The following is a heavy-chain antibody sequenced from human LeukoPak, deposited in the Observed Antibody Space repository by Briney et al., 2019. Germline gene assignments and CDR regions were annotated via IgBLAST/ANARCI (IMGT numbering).Heavy chain of an antibody. Sequence: GASVKVSCKASGYTFTSYDINWVRQATGQGLAWMGWMNPNSGNTGYAQEFQGRVTMTRDTSTSTAYMELSSLTSEDTAVYYCARRKPTSGAQYWFDPWGQGTLVTVSS. CDR3: ARRKPTSGAQYWFDP. V-gene: IGHV1-8*01. J-gene: IGHJ5*02. CDR1: GYTFTSYD. D-gene: IGHD3-10*01. CDR2: MNPNSGNT.